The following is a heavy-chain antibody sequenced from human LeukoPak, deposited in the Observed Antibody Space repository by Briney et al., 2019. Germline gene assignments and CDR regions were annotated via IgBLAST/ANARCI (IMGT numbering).Heavy chain of an antibody. CDR1: GGSINSGGYY. CDR3: ARGGSGYDSFYYYGIDV. J-gene: IGHJ6*02. V-gene: IGHV4-61*08. CDR2: IYDSGST. Sequence: SETLSLTCTVSGGSINSGGYYWSWIRQPPGKGLEWIGYIYDSGSTNYNPSLKSRVTISVDTSKNQFSLKLSSVTAADTAVYFCARGGSGYDSFYYYGIDVWGQGTTVTVSS. D-gene: IGHD5-12*01.